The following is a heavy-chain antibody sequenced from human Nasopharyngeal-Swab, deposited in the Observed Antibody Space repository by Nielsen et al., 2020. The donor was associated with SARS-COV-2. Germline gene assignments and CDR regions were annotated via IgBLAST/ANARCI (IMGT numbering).Heavy chain of an antibody. CDR1: GGSISSSGYY. Sequence: SETLSLTCTVSGGSISSSGYYWGWIRQPPGKGLEWIGSIYYSGSTYYNPSLKSRVTISVDTSKNQFSLKLSSVTAADTAVYYCARHRYSSSWSWYFDYWGQGTLVTVSS. J-gene: IGHJ4*02. CDR2: IYYSGST. V-gene: IGHV4-39*01. CDR3: ARHRYSSSWSWYFDY. D-gene: IGHD6-13*01.